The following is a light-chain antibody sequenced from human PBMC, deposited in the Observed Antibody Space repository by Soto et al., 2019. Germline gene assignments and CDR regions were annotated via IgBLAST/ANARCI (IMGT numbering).Light chain of an antibody. CDR1: QTISTY. CDR3: QQGYSIHALT. J-gene: IGKJ4*01. CDR2: DVS. V-gene: IGKV1-39*01. Sequence: DIQVTQYTSSRSASVGDRGTSSCRASQTISTYLHWYQHKPGRAPRLLISDVSTLQSGVPGRFRGSGSETEFTLTITYLQPEDFATYYCQQGYSIHALTFGGGTKVDIK.